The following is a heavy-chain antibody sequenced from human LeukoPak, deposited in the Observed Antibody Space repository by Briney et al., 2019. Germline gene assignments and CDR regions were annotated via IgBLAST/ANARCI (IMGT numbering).Heavy chain of an antibody. CDR3: ARHRTSSGYYSYFDY. J-gene: IGHJ4*02. V-gene: IGHV4-38-2*01. CDR2: IYHSGST. Sequence: SETLSLTCDVSGYSISSGYYWGWIRQPPGKGLEWIGNIYHSGSTYYNPSLKSRVTISVDTSKNEFSLNLSSVTAADSAVYYCARHRTSSGYYSYFDYWGQGTLVTVSS. D-gene: IGHD3-22*01. CDR1: GYSISSGYY.